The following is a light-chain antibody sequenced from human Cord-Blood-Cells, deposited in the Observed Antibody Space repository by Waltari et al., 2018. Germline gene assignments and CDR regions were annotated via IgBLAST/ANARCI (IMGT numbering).Light chain of an antibody. CDR3: QAWDSSTVV. V-gene: IGLV3-1*01. CDR1: KLGDKY. Sequence: SYELTQPPSVSVSPGQTASITCSGDKLGDKYACWYQQKPGQSPWLVIYQDSKRPSGFPERFSGSNSGNTATLTISGTQAMDEADYYCQAWDSSTVVFGGGTKLTVL. J-gene: IGLJ2*01. CDR2: QDS.